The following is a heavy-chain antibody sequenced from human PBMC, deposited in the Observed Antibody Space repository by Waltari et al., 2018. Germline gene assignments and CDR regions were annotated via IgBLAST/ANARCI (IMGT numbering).Heavy chain of an antibody. CDR2: IHKDGSEK. CDR3: VRDHWGPDY. J-gene: IGHJ4*02. V-gene: IGHV3-7*01. D-gene: IGHD7-27*01. CDR1: GFTFTDSW. Sequence: EVHLVESGGGLVQPGGSLRLSCAAPGFTFTDSWLSCVRQAPGKGPEWVANIHKDGSEKNYVDYVKGRFTISRDNAKDSVYLQMNSLRADDTAMYYCVRDHWGPDYWGQGTLVTVSS.